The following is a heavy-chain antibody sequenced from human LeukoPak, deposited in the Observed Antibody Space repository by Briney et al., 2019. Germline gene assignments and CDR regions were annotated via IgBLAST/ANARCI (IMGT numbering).Heavy chain of an antibody. CDR3: AKADRSYYDFGSGYSFDY. CDR2: ISWNSGSI. Sequence: GGSLRLSCAASGFTFDDYAMHWVRQAPGKGLEWVSGISWNSGSIGYADSVKGRFTISRDNAKNSLYLQMNSLRAEDMALYYCAKADRSYYDFGSGYSFDYWGQGTLVTVSS. CDR1: GFTFDDYA. V-gene: IGHV3-9*03. D-gene: IGHD3-3*01. J-gene: IGHJ4*02.